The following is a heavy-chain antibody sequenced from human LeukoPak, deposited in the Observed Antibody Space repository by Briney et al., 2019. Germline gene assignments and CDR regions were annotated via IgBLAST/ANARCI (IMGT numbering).Heavy chain of an antibody. V-gene: IGHV4-38-2*01. J-gene: IGHJ4*02. CDR1: GYSISSGYY. Sequence: SETLSLTCAVSGYSISSGYYWGWIRQPPGEGLEGIGSLYHSRSTYYKPSLKSRVTISVDTSKNQFPLKLSSVTAADTAVYYCARGSSSSWYGIDYWGQGTLVTVSS. CDR2: LYHSRST. CDR3: ARGSSSSWYGIDY. D-gene: IGHD6-13*01.